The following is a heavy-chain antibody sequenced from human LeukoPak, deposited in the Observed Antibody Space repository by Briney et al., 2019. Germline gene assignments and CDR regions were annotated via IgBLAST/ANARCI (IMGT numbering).Heavy chain of an antibody. J-gene: IGHJ6*03. D-gene: IGHD2-2*01. CDR2: INPNSGGT. CDR1: GYTFTGYY. V-gene: IGHV1-2*02. Sequence: GASVKVSCKASGYTFTGYYMHWVRQAPGQGLEWMGWINPNSGGTNYAQKFQGRVTMTRDTSISTAYMELSRLRSDDTAVYYCARDFGYCSSTSCPYYYYYMDVWGKGTTVTVSS. CDR3: ARDFGYCSSTSCPYYYYYMDV.